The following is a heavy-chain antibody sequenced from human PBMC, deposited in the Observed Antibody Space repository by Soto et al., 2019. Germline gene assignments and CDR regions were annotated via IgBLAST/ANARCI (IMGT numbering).Heavy chain of an antibody. D-gene: IGHD2-2*01. CDR1: GFTFSGDW. CDR3: ARGPRGLYHHDY. J-gene: IGHJ4*02. V-gene: IGHV3-74*01. Sequence: EVQLVESGGGLVQPGGSLRLSCAASGFTFSGDWMHWVRQAAGKGLVWVSRINMDGSSTNYADSVKGRFTISRDNAKNTLYLQMNSRGVDDTAGYYCARGPRGLYHHDYWGQGALVTVSS. CDR2: INMDGSST.